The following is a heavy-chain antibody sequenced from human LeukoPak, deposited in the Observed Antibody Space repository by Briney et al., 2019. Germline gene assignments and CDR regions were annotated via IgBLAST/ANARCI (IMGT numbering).Heavy chain of an antibody. CDR3: ARGGDIVILPTAMLPAYGLDV. CDR2: IIPMVGTS. J-gene: IGHJ6*01. CDR1: GGTFSSYV. Sequence: ATVKETCLSSGGTFSSYVISWVRQPPGQGLEWMGGIIPMVGTSNCAQMFQDRVTITVHDSTRTAYMELSSLRSDDPAVYYCARGGDIVILPTAMLPAYGLDVWG. V-gene: IGHV1-69*13. D-gene: IGHD2-2*01.